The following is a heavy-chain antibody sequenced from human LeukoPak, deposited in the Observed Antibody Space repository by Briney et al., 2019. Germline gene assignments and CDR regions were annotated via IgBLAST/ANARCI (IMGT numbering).Heavy chain of an antibody. J-gene: IGHJ4*02. CDR1: GFTFSSYW. CDR2: IKQDGSEK. Sequence: GGSLRLSCAASGFTFSSYWMSWVRQAPGKGLEWVANIKQDGSEKYYVDSVKGRFTTSRDNAKNSLYLQMNSLRAEDTAVYYCARDWAYCSGGSCYSNYWGQGTLVTVSS. D-gene: IGHD2-15*01. V-gene: IGHV3-7*01. CDR3: ARDWAYCSGGSCYSNY.